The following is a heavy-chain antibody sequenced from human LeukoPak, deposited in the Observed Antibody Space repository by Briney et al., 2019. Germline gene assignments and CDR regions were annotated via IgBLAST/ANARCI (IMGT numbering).Heavy chain of an antibody. CDR1: GFTFSSYA. J-gene: IGHJ5*02. CDR2: IVGSGGGT. Sequence: GGSLRLSCAASGFTFSSYAMTWVRQAPGKGLERVSTIVGSGGGTYYADSVKGRFTISRDNSKSTLSLQMNSLRAEDTAVYYRARGKAAGQVDLFDPWGQGTLVTVSS. CDR3: ARGKAAGQVDLFDP. D-gene: IGHD6-13*01. V-gene: IGHV3-23*01.